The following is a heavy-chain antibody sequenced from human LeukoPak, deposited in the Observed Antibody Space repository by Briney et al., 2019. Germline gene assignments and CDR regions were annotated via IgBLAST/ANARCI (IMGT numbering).Heavy chain of an antibody. D-gene: IGHD3-3*01. J-gene: IGHJ4*02. CDR3: ASTPRTFGVVFQDY. Sequence: PVGSLRLSCAASGFTFSSYEMNWVRQAAGKGLEWVSYISSGSSPIYYADSVKGRFTISRDNAKNSLYLQMNSLRAEDTAVYYCASTPRTFGVVFQDYWGQGTLGTV. CDR1: GFTFSSYE. CDR2: ISSGSSPI. V-gene: IGHV3-48*03.